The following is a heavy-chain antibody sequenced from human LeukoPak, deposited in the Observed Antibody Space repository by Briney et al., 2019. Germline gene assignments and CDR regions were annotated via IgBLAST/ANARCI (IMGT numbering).Heavy chain of an antibody. V-gene: IGHV1-46*01. CDR3: ARGASGYGDTTTVSEGP. J-gene: IGHJ5*02. D-gene: IGHD4-17*01. Sequence: ASVKVSCKASGYTFSNYYLHWVRQAPGQGLEWMGLINPTAGNTYYAQRFQGRVTMTRDMSTSTVYMELSSLRSEDTAVYYCARGASGYGDTTTVSEGPWGQGTLVTVSS. CDR1: GYTFSNYY. CDR2: INPTAGNT.